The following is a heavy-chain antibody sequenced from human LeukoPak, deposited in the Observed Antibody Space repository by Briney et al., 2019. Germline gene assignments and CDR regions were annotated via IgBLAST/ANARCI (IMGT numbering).Heavy chain of an antibody. J-gene: IGHJ4*02. D-gene: IGHD5-12*01. V-gene: IGHV4-61*02. CDR1: GGSISSGSYY. Sequence: PSETLSLTCTVSGGSISSGSYYWSWIRQPAGKGLEWIGRIYTSGSTNYNPSLKSRVTISVDTSKNQFSLKLSSVTAADAAVYYCARDGYSGNDGLWGQGTLVTVSS. CDR3: ARDGYSGNDGL. CDR2: IYTSGST.